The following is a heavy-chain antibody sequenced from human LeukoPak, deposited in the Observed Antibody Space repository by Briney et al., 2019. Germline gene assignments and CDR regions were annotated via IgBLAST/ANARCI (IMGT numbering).Heavy chain of an antibody. CDR3: ARAEYYYDSSGTLRPYYFDY. Sequence: PSETLSLTCTVSGGSISSGDYYWSWSRQPPGKGLEWIGYIYYSGSTYYNPSLKSRVTISVDTSKNQFSLKLSSVTAADTAVYYCARAEYYYDSSGTLRPYYFDYWGQGTLVTVSS. CDR2: IYYSGST. V-gene: IGHV4-30-4*01. CDR1: GGSISSGDYY. J-gene: IGHJ4*02. D-gene: IGHD3-22*01.